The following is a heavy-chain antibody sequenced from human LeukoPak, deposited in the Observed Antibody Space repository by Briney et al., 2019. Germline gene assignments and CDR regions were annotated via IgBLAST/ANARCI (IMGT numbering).Heavy chain of an antibody. Sequence: SVKVSCKASGGPFSSYAISWVRQAPGQGLEWMGGIIPIFGTANYAQKFQGRVTITADESTSTAYMELSSLRSEDTAVYYCATDGYSSSWPQFDYWGQGTLVTVSS. V-gene: IGHV1-69*13. CDR2: IIPIFGTA. CDR3: ATDGYSSSWPQFDY. D-gene: IGHD6-13*01. CDR1: GGPFSSYA. J-gene: IGHJ4*02.